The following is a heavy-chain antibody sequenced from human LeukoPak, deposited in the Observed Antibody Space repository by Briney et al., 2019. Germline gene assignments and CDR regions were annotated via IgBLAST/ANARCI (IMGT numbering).Heavy chain of an antibody. V-gene: IGHV3-23*01. CDR3: ARDYDYVWGSYRQPYYFDY. CDR1: GFTFSSYA. Sequence: GGSLRLSCAASGFTFSSYAMSWVRQAPGKGLEWVSAISGSGGSTYYADSVKGRFTTSRDNSKNTLYLQMNSLRAEDTAVYYCARDYDYVWGSYRQPYYFDYWGQGTLVTVSS. CDR2: ISGSGGST. J-gene: IGHJ4*02. D-gene: IGHD3-16*02.